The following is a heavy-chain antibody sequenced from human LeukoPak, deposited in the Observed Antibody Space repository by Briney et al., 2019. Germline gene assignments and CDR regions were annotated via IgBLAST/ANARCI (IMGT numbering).Heavy chain of an antibody. CDR3: ARGIVVVNPWSAAVVRAAFPFDY. D-gene: IGHD3-22*01. V-gene: IGHV4-59*01. Sequence: SETLSLTCTVSGGSISSYYWSWIRQPPGKGLEWIGYIYYSGSTNYNPSLKSRVTISVDTSKNQFSLKLSSVTAADTAVYYCARGIVVVNPWSAAVVRAAFPFDYWGQGTLVTVSS. CDR1: GGSISSYY. CDR2: IYYSGST. J-gene: IGHJ4*02.